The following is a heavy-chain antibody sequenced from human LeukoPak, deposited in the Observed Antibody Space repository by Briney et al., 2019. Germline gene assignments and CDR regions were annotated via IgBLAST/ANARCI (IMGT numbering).Heavy chain of an antibody. J-gene: IGHJ4*02. CDR2: ISASGGIT. Sequence: QPGGSLRLSCAASGFTFTDYWMHWVRQAPGKGLVWVSGISASGGITYYADSVKGRFTISRDNSKNTLYVQMNSLRAEDTAVYYCATVYYYDRSGYCFDYWGQGTLVTVSS. D-gene: IGHD3-22*01. CDR3: ATVYYYDRSGYCFDY. CDR1: GFTFTDYW. V-gene: IGHV3-23*01.